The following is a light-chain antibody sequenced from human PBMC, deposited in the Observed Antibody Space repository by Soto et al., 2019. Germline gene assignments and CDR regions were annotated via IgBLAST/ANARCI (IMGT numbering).Light chain of an antibody. V-gene: IGLV2-14*01. CDR3: ASYTTSTTVV. CDR1: SSDVGGYKY. Sequence: QSVLTQPASVSGSPGQSITISCTGTSSDVGGYKYVSWYQQYPGKAPKLMIYDVNNRPSGVSDRFSGSKSGHTTSLTISGLQAEDEADYYCASYTTSTTVVFGGGTKLTVL. CDR2: DVN. J-gene: IGLJ2*01.